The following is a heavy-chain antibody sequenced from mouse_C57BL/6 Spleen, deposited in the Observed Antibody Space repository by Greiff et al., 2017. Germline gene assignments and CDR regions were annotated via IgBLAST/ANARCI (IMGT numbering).Heavy chain of an antibody. D-gene: IGHD4-1*01. J-gene: IGHJ4*01. V-gene: IGHV1-64*01. CDR1: GYTFTSYW. CDR2: IHPNSGST. Sequence: QVQLQQPGAELVKPGASVKLSCKASGYTFTSYWMHWVKQRPGQGLEWIGMIHPNSGSTNYNEKFKSKATLTVDKSSSTAYMQLSSLTSEDSAVYYCARSNWDVLYAMDYWGQGTSVTVSS. CDR3: ARSNWDVLYAMDY.